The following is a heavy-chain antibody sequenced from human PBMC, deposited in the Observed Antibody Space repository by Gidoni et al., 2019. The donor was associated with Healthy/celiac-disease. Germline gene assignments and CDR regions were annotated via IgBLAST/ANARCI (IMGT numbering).Heavy chain of an antibody. CDR2: IYWNDDK. Sequence: QITLKESGPTLVTPTQTLTLTCTFSGFSLSTSGVGVGWIRQPPGKALEWLALIYWNDDKRYSPSLKSRLTITKDTSKNQVVLTMTNMDPVDTATYYCARRIHYGDYAYFDYWGQGTLVTVSS. V-gene: IGHV2-5*01. D-gene: IGHD4-17*01. J-gene: IGHJ4*02. CDR1: GFSLSTSGVG. CDR3: ARRIHYGDYAYFDY.